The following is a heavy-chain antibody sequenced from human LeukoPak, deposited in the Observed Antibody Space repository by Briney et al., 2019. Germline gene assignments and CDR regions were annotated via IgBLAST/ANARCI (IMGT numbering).Heavy chain of an antibody. CDR2: ISGSGGST. J-gene: IGHJ4*02. D-gene: IGHD3-10*01. Sequence: GGSLRLSCAASGFTFSSYAISWVRQAPGKGLEWVSAISGSGGSTYYADSVKGRFTISRDNSKNTPYLQMNSLRAEDTAVYYCAKGSMVRGVILDYWGQGTLVTVSS. CDR1: GFTFSSYA. V-gene: IGHV3-23*01. CDR3: AKGSMVRGVILDY.